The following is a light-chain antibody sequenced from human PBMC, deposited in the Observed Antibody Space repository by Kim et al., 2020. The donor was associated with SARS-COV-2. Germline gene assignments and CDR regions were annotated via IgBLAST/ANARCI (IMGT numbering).Light chain of an antibody. CDR2: AAF. Sequence: AIQMTQSPSSLSASVGDRVTITCRASQAIRNDLGWYQQKPGKAPKLLIYAAFSLQSGVPSRFSGTGSGTDFTLTISSLQHEDFATYYCLQDYNYPRTFGQGTKVEIK. V-gene: IGKV1-6*01. CDR1: QAIRND. CDR3: LQDYNYPRT. J-gene: IGKJ1*01.